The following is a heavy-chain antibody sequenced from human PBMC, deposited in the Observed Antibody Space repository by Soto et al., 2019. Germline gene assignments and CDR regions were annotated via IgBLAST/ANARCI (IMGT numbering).Heavy chain of an antibody. CDR1: GGSLGGHY. CDR3: ARRRSVIVATVYVKGAFDI. CDR2: LSQRGGG. D-gene: IGHD3-10*02. J-gene: IGHJ3*02. V-gene: IGHV4-34*02. Sequence: QVQLQQWGAGLLKASETLSLTCGVSGGSLGGHYWSWLRQSPGKGLEWIGDLSQRGGGIYNPSLKSRVTMSVDTSKNQFSLTLRSVTAADTALYYCARRRSVIVATVYVKGAFDIWGQGPLVTVSS.